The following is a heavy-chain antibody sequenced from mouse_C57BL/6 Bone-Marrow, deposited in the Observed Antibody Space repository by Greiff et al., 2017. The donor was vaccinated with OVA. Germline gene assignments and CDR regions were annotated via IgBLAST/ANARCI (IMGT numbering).Heavy chain of an antibody. CDR1: GYTFTDYY. CDR3: ARSPYYYGSSYEDY. Sequence: VHVKQSGPVLVKPGASVKMSCKASGYTFTDYYMNWVKQSHGKSLEWIGVINPYNGGTSYNQKFKGKATLTVDKSSSTAYMELNSLTSEDSAVYYCARSPYYYGSSYEDYWGQGTTLTVSS. V-gene: IGHV1-19*01. D-gene: IGHD1-1*01. CDR2: INPYNGGT. J-gene: IGHJ2*01.